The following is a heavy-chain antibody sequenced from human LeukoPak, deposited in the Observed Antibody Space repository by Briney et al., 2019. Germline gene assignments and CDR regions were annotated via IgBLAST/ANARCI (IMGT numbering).Heavy chain of an antibody. D-gene: IGHD3-22*01. V-gene: IGHV1-69*04. CDR1: GGTFSSYA. J-gene: IGHJ1*01. CDR2: IIPILGIA. Sequence: GASVKVSCKASGGTFSSYAISWVRQAPGQGLEWMGRIIPILGIANYAQKFQGRVTITADKSTSTAYMELSSLRSGDTAVYYCARPPYYYDSSAWEHWGQGTLVTVSS. CDR3: ARPPYYYDSSAWEH.